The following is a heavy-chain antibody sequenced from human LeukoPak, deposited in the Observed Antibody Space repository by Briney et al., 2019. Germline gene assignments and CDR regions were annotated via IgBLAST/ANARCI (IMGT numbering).Heavy chain of an antibody. D-gene: IGHD6-13*01. CDR3: ARHRLNSSSWGFDY. CDR1: GFTFSSYA. J-gene: IGHJ4*02. Sequence: GRSLRLSCAASGFTFSSYAMHWVRQAPGKGLEWVAVISYDGSNKYYADSVKGRSTISRDNSKNTLYLQMNSLRAEDTAVYYCARHRLNSSSWGFDYWGQGTLVTVSS. V-gene: IGHV3-30-3*01. CDR2: ISYDGSNK.